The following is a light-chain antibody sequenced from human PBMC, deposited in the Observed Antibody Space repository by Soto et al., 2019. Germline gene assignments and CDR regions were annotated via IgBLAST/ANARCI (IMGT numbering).Light chain of an antibody. V-gene: IGLV2-14*01. CDR2: EVS. CDR3: SSRTTSNPYV. CDR1: SSDISAYNS. J-gene: IGLJ1*01. Sequence: QSALTQPASVSGSPGQSITISCTGTSSDISAYNSVSWYQQHPGKAPKLMIYEVSNRPSGVSNRFSASKSGNTASLTISGLQAEDEADYYCSSRTTSNPYVFGTGTKVTVL.